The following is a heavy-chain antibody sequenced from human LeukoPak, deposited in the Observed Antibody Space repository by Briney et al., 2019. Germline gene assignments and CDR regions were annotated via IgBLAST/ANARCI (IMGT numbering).Heavy chain of an antibody. Sequence: ASVKVSCKASGYTFTGYYMHWVRQAPGQGLEWMGWINPNSGGTNYAQKFQGWVTMTRDTSIGTAYMELSRLRSDDTAVYYCARAYYGSGSYYPYYYFDYWGQGTLVTVSS. D-gene: IGHD3-10*01. CDR3: ARAYYGSGSYYPYYYFDY. CDR2: INPNSGGT. J-gene: IGHJ4*02. CDR1: GYTFTGYY. V-gene: IGHV1-2*04.